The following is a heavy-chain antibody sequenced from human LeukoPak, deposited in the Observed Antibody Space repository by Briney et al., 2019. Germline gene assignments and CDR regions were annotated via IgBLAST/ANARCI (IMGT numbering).Heavy chain of an antibody. CDR2: ISYDGSHK. J-gene: IGHJ6*03. Sequence: GGSLRLSCAASGFTFSSSGMHWVRQAPGRGLEWVAVISYDGSHKYYVDSVKGRFTISRDNSKNTLYLQMNSLRAEDTAVYYCAKGHYTDVWGKGTTVSVSS. CDR1: GFTFSSSG. V-gene: IGHV3-30*18. CDR3: AKGHYTDV.